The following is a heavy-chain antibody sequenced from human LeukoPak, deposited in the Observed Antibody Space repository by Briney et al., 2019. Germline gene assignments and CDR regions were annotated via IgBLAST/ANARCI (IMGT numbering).Heavy chain of an antibody. J-gene: IGHJ4*02. Sequence: PSETLSLTCTVSGGSISSYYWSWIRQPPRKGLEWIGYVFYSGSINYNPSLKSRVTISIDASKNQFSLKLSSVTAADTAVYYCARHDDYVWGTIDYWGQGTLVTVSS. V-gene: IGHV4-59*01. CDR2: VFYSGSI. CDR3: ARHDDYVWGTIDY. D-gene: IGHD3-16*01. CDR1: GGSISSYY.